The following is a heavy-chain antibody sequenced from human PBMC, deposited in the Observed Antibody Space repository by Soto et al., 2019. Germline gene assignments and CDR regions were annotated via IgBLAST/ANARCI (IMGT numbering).Heavy chain of an antibody. Sequence: GGSLRLSCAASGFTFSDHYMTWIRQAPGKGLEWVSKISSGGTTMYYADSVKGRFTVSRDNAKNSVYLQMDSLRADDTAVYYCASDPFYYASAYRGQGTMVTVSS. J-gene: IGHJ4*02. CDR2: ISSGGTTM. CDR3: ASDPFYYASAY. D-gene: IGHD3-10*01. V-gene: IGHV3-11*01. CDR1: GFTFSDHY.